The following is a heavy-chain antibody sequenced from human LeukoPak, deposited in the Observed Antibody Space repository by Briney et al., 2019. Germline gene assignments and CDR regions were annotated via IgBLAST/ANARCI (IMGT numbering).Heavy chain of an antibody. J-gene: IGHJ4*02. CDR3: ARYSSGCFHY. CDR1: GGSVSSGSYY. V-gene: IGHV4-61*02. D-gene: IGHD6-19*01. Sequence: SQTLSLTCTVSGGSVSSGSYYWSWVRQPAGTGLEWIGRIYTSGSTSYNPSLKGRATVSVDTSNNQFSLKLSSVTAADTAVYYCARYSSGCFHYWGQGTLVTVSS. CDR2: IYTSGST.